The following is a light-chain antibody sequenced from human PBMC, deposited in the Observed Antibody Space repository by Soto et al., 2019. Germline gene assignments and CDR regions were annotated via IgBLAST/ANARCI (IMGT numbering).Light chain of an antibody. CDR2: DVN. V-gene: IGLV2-14*01. J-gene: IGLJ2*01. CDR1: SSDVGGYNF. CDR3: SSYTSSGTVV. Sequence: QSALTQPASVSGSPGQSITSSCTGTSSDVGGYNFVSWFQQHPGKAPKLLIYDVNSRPSGVSDRFSGSKSGNTASLTISGLQAEDEADYYCSSYTSSGTVVFGGGTKLPVL.